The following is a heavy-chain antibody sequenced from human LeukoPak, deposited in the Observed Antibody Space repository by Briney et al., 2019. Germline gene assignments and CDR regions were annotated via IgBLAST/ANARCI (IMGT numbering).Heavy chain of an antibody. Sequence: SQTLSLTCAISGDSVSSNTATWNWIRQSPSRGLEWLGRTYYRSKWFDDYAESVKSRITINPDTSKNQFSLQLTSVTPEDTAVYYCARDPTGWFDYWGQGTRVTVSS. CDR1: GDSVSSNTAT. J-gene: IGHJ5*01. CDR2: TYYRSKWFD. V-gene: IGHV6-1*01. CDR3: ARDPTGWFDY. D-gene: IGHD1-1*01.